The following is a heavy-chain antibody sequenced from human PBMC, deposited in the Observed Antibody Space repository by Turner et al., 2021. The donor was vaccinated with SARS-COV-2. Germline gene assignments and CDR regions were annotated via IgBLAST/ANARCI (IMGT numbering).Heavy chain of an antibody. CDR1: GGYIISSSYY. V-gene: IGHV4-39*01. Sequence: QLQLQASRPGLVKPSETLSLTCTVSGGYIISSSYYWGWIRQPPGKGLEWSGNIYYSGSAYYNQSRKSRVTISVDPSKNQCSLKLTSGTAADTAVYYCARLMDTAMDYYGTDVWGQGTTVTVSS. D-gene: IGHD5-18*01. CDR3: ARLMDTAMDYYGTDV. CDR2: IYYSGSA. J-gene: IGHJ6*02.